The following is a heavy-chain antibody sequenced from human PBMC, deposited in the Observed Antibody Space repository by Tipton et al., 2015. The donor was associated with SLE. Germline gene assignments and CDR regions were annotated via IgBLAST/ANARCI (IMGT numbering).Heavy chain of an antibody. CDR1: GYSVSSGYY. CDR3: ARGGIDFGDYEGGPGFDY. CDR2: MFHSGST. Sequence: LRLSCTVSGYSVSSGYYWGWIRQPPGKGLEWIGSMFHSGSTYYNPSLKSRVTISVDRSKNQFSLRLSSVTAADTAVYYCARGGIDFGDYEGGPGFDYWGQGTLVTVSS. D-gene: IGHD4-17*01. V-gene: IGHV4-38-2*02. J-gene: IGHJ4*02.